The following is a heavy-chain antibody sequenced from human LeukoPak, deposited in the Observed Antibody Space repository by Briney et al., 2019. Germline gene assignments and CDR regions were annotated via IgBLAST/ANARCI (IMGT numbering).Heavy chain of an antibody. CDR2: FDPEDGET. J-gene: IGHJ4*02. CDR1: GYTLTELS. Sequence: GASVKVSCKVSGYTLTELSMHWVRQAPGKGLEWMEGFDPEDGETIYAQKFQGGVTMTEDTSTDTAYMELSSLRSEDTAVYYCATPYCSSTSCYWDFDYWGQGTLVTVSS. V-gene: IGHV1-24*01. D-gene: IGHD2-2*01. CDR3: ATPYCSSTSCYWDFDY.